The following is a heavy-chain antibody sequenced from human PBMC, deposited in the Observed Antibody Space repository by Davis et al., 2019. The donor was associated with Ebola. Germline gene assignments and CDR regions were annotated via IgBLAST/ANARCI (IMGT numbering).Heavy chain of an antibody. CDR3: ARDEPATATPFDY. V-gene: IGHV3-7*01. J-gene: IGHJ4*02. CDR2: IKQDGSAE. Sequence: GESLKISCAVSGFTFRSYWMSWVRQTPGKGLEWVANIKQDGSAENYVDSVKGRFTISKDFSKNTLYLQMSSLRDEDTAVYYCARDEPATATPFDYWGQGTLVTVSS. D-gene: IGHD2-15*01. CDR1: GFTFRSYW.